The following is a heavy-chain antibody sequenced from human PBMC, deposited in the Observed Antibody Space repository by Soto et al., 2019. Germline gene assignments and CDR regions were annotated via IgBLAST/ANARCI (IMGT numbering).Heavy chain of an antibody. CDR1: GFTFSSYS. CDR2: ISSSSSYI. V-gene: IGHV3-21*01. J-gene: IGHJ2*01. Sequence: GGSLRLSCAASGFTFSSYSMNWVRQAPGKGLEWVSSISSSSSYIYYADSVKGRFTISRDNAKNSLYLQMNSLRAEDTAAYYCARDQVAGTRYFDLWGRGTLVTVSS. CDR3: ARDQVAGTRYFDL. D-gene: IGHD6-19*01.